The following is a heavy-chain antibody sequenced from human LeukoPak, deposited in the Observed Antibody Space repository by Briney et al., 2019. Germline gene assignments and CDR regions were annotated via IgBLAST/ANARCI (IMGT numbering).Heavy chain of an antibody. CDR2: IYYSGST. CDR1: GGSISRSNYY. V-gene: IGHV4-39*01. D-gene: IGHD3-9*01. Sequence: SETLSLTCSVSGGSISRSNYYWDWIRQPPGKGLEWIGSIYYSGSTYYNPSLKSRVTISVDTSKNQFSLKLNSVTAADTAVYHCARRLLTGEALDYWGQGTLVTVSS. J-gene: IGHJ4*02. CDR3: ARRLLTGEALDY.